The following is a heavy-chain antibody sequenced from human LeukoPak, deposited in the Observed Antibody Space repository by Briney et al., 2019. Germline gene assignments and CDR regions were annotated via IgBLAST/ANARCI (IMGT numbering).Heavy chain of an antibody. Sequence: ASVKVSCKASGYTFTGYYMHWVRQAPGQGLEWMGWINPNSGGTNYAQKFQGRVTMTRDTSISTAYMELSRLRSDDTAVYYCARGGEYYYDSSGYLKGDYWGQGTLVTVSS. J-gene: IGHJ4*02. V-gene: IGHV1-2*02. D-gene: IGHD3-22*01. CDR2: INPNSGGT. CDR3: ARGGEYYYDSSGYLKGDY. CDR1: GYTFTGYY.